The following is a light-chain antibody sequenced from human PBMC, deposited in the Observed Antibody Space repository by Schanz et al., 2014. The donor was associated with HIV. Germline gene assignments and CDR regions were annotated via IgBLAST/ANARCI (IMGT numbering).Light chain of an antibody. CDR3: QQCDTYPYT. CDR2: SAS. V-gene: IGKV1-5*03. Sequence: DIQMTQSPSTLSASVGDRVTIACRASQNIGNSLAWFQLKPGRAPKLLIYSASSLHTGVPSTFSGSGSGTEFALTISGLQPDDFATYYCQQCDTYPYTFGPGDQAGYQT. CDR1: QNIGNS. J-gene: IGKJ2*01.